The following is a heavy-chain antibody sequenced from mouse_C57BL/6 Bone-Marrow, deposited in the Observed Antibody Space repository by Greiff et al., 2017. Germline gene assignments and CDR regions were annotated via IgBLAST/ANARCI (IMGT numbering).Heavy chain of an antibody. CDR3: ARPYYYGSSYFDY. Sequence: QVQLQQPGAELVKPGASVKLSCKASGYTFTSYWMHWVKQRPGQGLEWIGMIHPNSGSTNYNEKVKSKATRTVDKSSITAYMKLSSLTSEDSAVYYCARPYYYGSSYFDYWGQGTTLTVSS. J-gene: IGHJ2*01. CDR2: IHPNSGST. V-gene: IGHV1-64*01. D-gene: IGHD1-1*01. CDR1: GYTFTSYW.